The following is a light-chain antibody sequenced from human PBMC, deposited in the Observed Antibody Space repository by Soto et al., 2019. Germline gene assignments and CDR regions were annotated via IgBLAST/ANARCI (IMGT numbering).Light chain of an antibody. J-gene: IGKJ2*01. Sequence: EIVLTQSPGTLSLSPGERATLSCRTSHSVTSNYLAWYQQRPGQAPRLLIYGASSRATGIPDRFSGSGSGTDFTLTIRRLEPEDFAVFYCQQYENSPYTFGQGTKLEIK. V-gene: IGKV3-20*01. CDR1: HSVTSNY. CDR3: QQYENSPYT. CDR2: GAS.